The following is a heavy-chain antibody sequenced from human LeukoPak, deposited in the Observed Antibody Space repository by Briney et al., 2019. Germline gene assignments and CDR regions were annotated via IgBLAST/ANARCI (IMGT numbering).Heavy chain of an antibody. Sequence: SETLSLTCAVYGGSFSGYYWSWIRQPPGKGLEWIGEINHSGSTNYNPSLESRVTISVDTSKNQFSLKLSSVTAADTAVYYCARAGGHSSSWYTHYGMDVWGKGTTVTVSS. CDR3: ARAGGHSSSWYTHYGMDV. CDR1: GGSFSGYY. D-gene: IGHD6-13*01. J-gene: IGHJ6*04. V-gene: IGHV4-34*01. CDR2: INHSGST.